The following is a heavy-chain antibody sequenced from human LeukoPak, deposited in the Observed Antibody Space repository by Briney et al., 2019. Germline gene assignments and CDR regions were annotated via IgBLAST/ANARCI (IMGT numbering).Heavy chain of an antibody. CDR2: IYPGDSDT. J-gene: IGHJ4*02. V-gene: IGHV5-51*01. Sequence: GESLKISCKGSGYSFTRHWIGWVRQMPGKGLEWMGIIYPGDSDTRYSPSFQGQVTISADKSISTAYLQWSSLKASDTAMYYCARSSSWDCSSTSCHFDYWGQGTLVTVSS. D-gene: IGHD2-2*01. CDR3: ARSSSWDCSSTSCHFDY. CDR1: GYSFTRHW.